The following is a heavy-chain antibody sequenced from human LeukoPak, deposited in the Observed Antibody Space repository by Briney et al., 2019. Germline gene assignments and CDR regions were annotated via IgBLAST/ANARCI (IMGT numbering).Heavy chain of an antibody. V-gene: IGHV1-69*01. J-gene: IGHJ4*02. CDR2: IIPIFGTA. CDR3: ARDRGDRDGYNLDY. D-gene: IGHD5-24*01. CDR1: GGTFSISA. Sequence: SVTLSYTSSGGTFSISAISWVRQAPGHRVEWMGGIIPIFGTANYAQKFQGRVTITADESTSTAYMELSSLRSEDTAVYYCARDRGDRDGYNLDYWGQGTLVTVSS.